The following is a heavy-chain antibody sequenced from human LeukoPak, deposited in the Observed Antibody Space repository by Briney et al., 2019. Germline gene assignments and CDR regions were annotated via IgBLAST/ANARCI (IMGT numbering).Heavy chain of an antibody. Sequence: GGSLRLSCAASGFTFRDYTMNWVRQAPGKGLEWVAVISYDGSNKYYADSVKGRFTISRDNSKNTLYLQMNSLRAEDTAVYYCARASYYYDSSGPGDYWGQGTLVTVSS. CDR2: ISYDGSNK. J-gene: IGHJ4*02. D-gene: IGHD3-22*01. CDR3: ARASYYYDSSGPGDY. V-gene: IGHV3-30*04. CDR1: GFTFRDYT.